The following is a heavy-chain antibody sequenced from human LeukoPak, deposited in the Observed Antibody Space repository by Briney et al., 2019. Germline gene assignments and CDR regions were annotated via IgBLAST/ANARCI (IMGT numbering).Heavy chain of an antibody. CDR3: ARGTEMATIFCAFDI. V-gene: IGHV3-30*03. D-gene: IGHD5-24*01. CDR1: GFTFSNYG. J-gene: IGHJ3*02. Sequence: PGGSLRLSCAASGFTFSNYGMHWVRQAPGKGLEWVAVILYDGSNKDYADSVKGRFTISRDNSESTLYLQMNSLRAEDTAVYYCARGTEMATIFCAFDIWGQGTMVTVSS. CDR2: ILYDGSNK.